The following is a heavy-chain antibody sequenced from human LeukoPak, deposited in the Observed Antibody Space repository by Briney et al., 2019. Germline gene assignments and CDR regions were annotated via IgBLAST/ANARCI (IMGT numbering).Heavy chain of an antibody. CDR3: AKTAPARMVRGPIVFDY. Sequence: GRSLRLSCAASGFTFSSYGMHWVRQAPGKGLEWVAVISYDGSNKYYADSVKGRFTISRDNSKNTLYLQMNSLRAEDTAVYYCAKTAPARMVRGPIVFDYWGQGTLVTVSS. V-gene: IGHV3-30*18. CDR2: ISYDGSNK. D-gene: IGHD3-10*01. CDR1: GFTFSSYG. J-gene: IGHJ4*02.